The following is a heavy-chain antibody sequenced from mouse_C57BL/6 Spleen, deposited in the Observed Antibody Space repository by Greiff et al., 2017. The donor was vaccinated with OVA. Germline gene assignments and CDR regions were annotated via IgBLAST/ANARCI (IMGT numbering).Heavy chain of an antibody. CDR1: GYTFTSYW. D-gene: IGHD1-1*01. CDR2: IHPSDSGT. CDR3: AIGGLGAGVEDALDY. J-gene: IGHJ4*01. Sequence: QVQLQQPGAELVKPGASVKVSCKASGYTFTSYWMHWVKQRPGQGLEWIGRIHPSDSGTNYNQKFKGKATLTVDKSSSTAYMRLSSLTSEDSAVYYCAIGGLGAGVEDALDYWGQGTSVTVSS. V-gene: IGHV1-74*01.